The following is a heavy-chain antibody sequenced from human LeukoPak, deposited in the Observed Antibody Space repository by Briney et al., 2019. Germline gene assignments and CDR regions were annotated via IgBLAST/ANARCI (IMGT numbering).Heavy chain of an antibody. CDR2: IYYSGSP. CDR3: ARVTGYMIQDYFDY. CDR1: GGSISSSSYY. J-gene: IGHJ4*02. V-gene: IGHV4-39*07. Sequence: SETLSLTCTVSGGSISSSSYYWGWIRQPPGKGLEWIGSIYYSGSPYYNPSLKSRVTISVDTSKKQFSVKLSSVTAADTAVYYCARVTGYMIQDYFDYWGQGTLVTVSS. D-gene: IGHD3-22*01.